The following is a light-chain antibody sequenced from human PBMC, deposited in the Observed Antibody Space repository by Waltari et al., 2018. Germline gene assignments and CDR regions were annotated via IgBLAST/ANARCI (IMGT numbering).Light chain of an antibody. Sequence: EIVLTQSPATLSLSPGDRATLSCRASHSVDTSLAWYQQKLGQAPRLLIYDVFYRATGIPARFSGRGSETDFTLTISSLEPEDFALYFCQQRRDWPITFGQGTRLEIK. J-gene: IGKJ5*01. CDR1: HSVDTS. CDR3: QQRRDWPIT. V-gene: IGKV3-11*01. CDR2: DVF.